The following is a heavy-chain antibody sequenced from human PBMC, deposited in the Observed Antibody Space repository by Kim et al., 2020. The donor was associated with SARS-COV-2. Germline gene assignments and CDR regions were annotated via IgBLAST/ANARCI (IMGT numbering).Heavy chain of an antibody. D-gene: IGHD3-10*01. CDR3: AKGRGLEK. J-gene: IGHJ4*02. V-gene: IGHV3-7*01. Sequence: GGSLRLSCAASGFTFSSLWMNWVRQAPGKGLEWVANIKQDGSEKYYVDSVKGRFTISRDNAKNSLYLQMNSLRAEDTAVYYCAKGRGLEKWGQGALVPVS. CDR1: GFTFSSLW. CDR2: IKQDGSEK.